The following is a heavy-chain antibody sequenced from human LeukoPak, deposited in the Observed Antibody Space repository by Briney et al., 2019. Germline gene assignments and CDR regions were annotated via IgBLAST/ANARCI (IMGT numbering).Heavy chain of an antibody. D-gene: IGHD6-13*01. CDR2: INHSGST. Sequence: SETLSLTCAVYGGSFSGYYWSWIRQTPGKGLEWIGEINHSGSTNYNPSLKSRVTISVDTSKNQFSLKLSSVTAADTAVYYCARRGGYRSSRPRYFDYSGQGTLVTVSS. V-gene: IGHV4-34*01. J-gene: IGHJ4*02. CDR3: ARRGGYRSSRPRYFDY. CDR1: GGSFSGYY.